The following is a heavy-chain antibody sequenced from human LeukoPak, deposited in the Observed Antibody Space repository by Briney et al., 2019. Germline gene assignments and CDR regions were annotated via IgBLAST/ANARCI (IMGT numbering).Heavy chain of an antibody. CDR1: GGSFSGYY. Sequence: SETLSLTCAVYGGSFSGYYWSWIRQPPGKGLEWSGEINHSGSTDYNPSLKSRVTISVDTSKNQFSLKLSSVTAADTAVYYCARGWGRRWPRYYYYGMDVWGQGTTVTVSS. CDR3: ARGWGRRWPRYYYYGMDV. V-gene: IGHV4-34*01. D-gene: IGHD3-16*01. CDR2: INHSGST. J-gene: IGHJ6*02.